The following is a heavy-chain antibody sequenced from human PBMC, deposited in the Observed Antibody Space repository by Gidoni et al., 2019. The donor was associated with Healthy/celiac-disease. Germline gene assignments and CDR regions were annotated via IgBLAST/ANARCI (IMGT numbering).Heavy chain of an antibody. D-gene: IGHD3-10*01. CDR1: GFTFSSYG. V-gene: IGHV3-30*18. CDR2: ISYDGSNK. Sequence: QVQLVESGGGVVQPGRSLRLSCAASGFTFSSYGMHWVRQAPGKGLEWVAVISYDGSNKYYADSVKGRFTISRDNSKNTLYLQMNSLRAEDTAVYYCAKFNNFGEDYWGQGTLVTVSS. CDR3: AKFNNFGEDY. J-gene: IGHJ4*02.